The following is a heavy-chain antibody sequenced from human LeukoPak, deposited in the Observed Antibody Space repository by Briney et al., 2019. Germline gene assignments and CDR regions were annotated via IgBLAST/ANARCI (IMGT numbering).Heavy chain of an antibody. D-gene: IGHD3-16*01. V-gene: IGHV1-2*02. Sequence: ASVKVSCKASGYTFTSYAMNWVRQAPGQGLEWMGWINPNSGDTNYAQKFQGRVTMTRDTSISTAYMELSRLRSDDTAVYYCARVRYRLAETYIDYWGQGTLVTVSS. CDR1: GYTFTSYA. J-gene: IGHJ4*02. CDR2: INPNSGDT. CDR3: ARVRYRLAETYIDY.